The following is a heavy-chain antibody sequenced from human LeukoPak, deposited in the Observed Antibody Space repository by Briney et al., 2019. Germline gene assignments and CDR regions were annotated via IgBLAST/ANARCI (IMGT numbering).Heavy chain of an antibody. D-gene: IGHD5-18*01. J-gene: IGHJ6*03. CDR2: IYYSGST. CDR1: GGSISNYY. CDR3: ARTTEGGYTYNYFYYYYMDV. V-gene: IGHV4-59*01. Sequence: SETLSLTCTVSGGSISNYYWSWIRQPPGKGLEWIGYIYYSGSTNYNPSLKSRISISVDTSKNQFSLKLSSVTAADTAVYYCARTTEGGYTYNYFYYYYMDVWGKGTTVTISS.